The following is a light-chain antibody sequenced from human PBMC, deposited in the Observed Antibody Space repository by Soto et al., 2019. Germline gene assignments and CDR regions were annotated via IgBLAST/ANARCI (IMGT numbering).Light chain of an antibody. Sequence: EIVLTQSPGTLSLSPGERATLSCRASQSVRSSYLAWFQQKPGQAPRLLIYGASSRATGIPDRFSGSESGTDFTHTISRLEPEDFAVYYCQQYGSTHTTFGQGTKLEIK. J-gene: IGKJ2*01. V-gene: IGKV3-20*01. CDR1: QSVRSSY. CDR2: GAS. CDR3: QQYGSTHTT.